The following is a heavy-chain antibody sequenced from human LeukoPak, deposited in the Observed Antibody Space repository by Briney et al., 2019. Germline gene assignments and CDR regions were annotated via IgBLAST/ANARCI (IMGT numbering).Heavy chain of an antibody. J-gene: IGHJ5*02. Sequence: GGSLRLSCGASGFTFSSYEFNWVRQAPGKGLEWVSSISSSSSYIYYADSVKGRFTISRDNAKNSLYLQMNSLRAEDTAVYYCARVHYYDSSGYYLWGQGTLVTVSS. V-gene: IGHV3-21*01. CDR3: ARVHYYDSSGYYL. CDR1: GFTFSSYE. CDR2: ISSSSSYI. D-gene: IGHD3-22*01.